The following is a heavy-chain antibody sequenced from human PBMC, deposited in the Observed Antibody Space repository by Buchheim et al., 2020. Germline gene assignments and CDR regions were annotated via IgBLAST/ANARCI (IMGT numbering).Heavy chain of an antibody. CDR3: ARGKVNGEWFDP. Sequence: QVQLQESGPGLVKPSETLSLTCTVSGGSISNYYWSWIRQPPGKGLEWIGYIYYSGSTSYKPSLKSRVTISLDTSKNQFSLKLSSVTAADTAVYYCARGKVNGEWFDPWGQGTL. CDR1: GGSISNYY. CDR2: IYYSGST. J-gene: IGHJ5*02. D-gene: IGHD3-10*01. V-gene: IGHV4-59*01.